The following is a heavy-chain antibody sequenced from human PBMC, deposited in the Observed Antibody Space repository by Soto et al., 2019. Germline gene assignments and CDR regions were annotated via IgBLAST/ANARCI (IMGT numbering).Heavy chain of an antibody. D-gene: IGHD3-10*01. CDR2: ISVSGDNT. V-gene: IGHV3-23*01. Sequence: GGSLRLSCSASRLTFSIYAMNWVRQAPGRGLQWISGISVSGDNTSYVESVRGRFTVYRDNSKNTLYLQINNLRAEDTALYYCAKDGKMRTKVWFPAGYGMDVWGQGTTVTVSS. CDR1: RLTFSIYA. J-gene: IGHJ6*02. CDR3: AKDGKMRTKVWFPAGYGMDV.